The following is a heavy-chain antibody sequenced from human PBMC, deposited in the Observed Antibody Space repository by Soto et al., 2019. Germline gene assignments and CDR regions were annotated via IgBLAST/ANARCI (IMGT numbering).Heavy chain of an antibody. CDR1: GGSISSSSYY. Sequence: PSETLSLTCTVSGGSISSSSYYWGWIRQPPGKGLERIGSIYYSGSTYYNPSLKSRVTMSVDTSKSQFSLRLSSVTAADTAVYYCARQSGHYDLLIYYYYYMDVWGKGTTVTVSS. CDR3: ARQSGHYDLLIYYYYYMDV. D-gene: IGHD3-9*01. J-gene: IGHJ6*03. CDR2: IYYSGST. V-gene: IGHV4-39*01.